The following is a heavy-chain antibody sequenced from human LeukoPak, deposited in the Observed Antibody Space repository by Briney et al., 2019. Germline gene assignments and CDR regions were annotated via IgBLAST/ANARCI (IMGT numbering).Heavy chain of an antibody. CDR2: TYYRSKWYS. CDR1: GDRVSTNNAA. D-gene: IGHD2-15*01. Sequence: SQTLSLTCAISGDRVSTNNAAWSWIRQSPSRGLEWLGGTYYRSKWYSYYAGSVKSRIIFNPDTSKNQFSLHLNSATPEDTAVYYCAREKVVLAATHYYGMDVWGQGTTVTVSS. V-gene: IGHV6-1*01. CDR3: AREKVVLAATHYYGMDV. J-gene: IGHJ6*02.